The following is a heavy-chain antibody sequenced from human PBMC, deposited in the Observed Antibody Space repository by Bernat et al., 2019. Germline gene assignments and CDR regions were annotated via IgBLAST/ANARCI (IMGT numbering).Heavy chain of an antibody. V-gene: IGHV1-46*01. CDR3: ARVSLYGAPASAMDV. D-gene: IGHD4-17*01. CDR2: INPSGGST. Sequence: QVQLVQSGAEVKKPGASVKVSCKASGYTFTSYYMHWVRQAPGQGLEWMGIINPSGGSTSYAQKFQGRVTMTRDTSTSTVYMKLSSLRSEDTAVYYCARVSLYGAPASAMDVWGQGTTVTVSS. J-gene: IGHJ6*02. CDR1: GYTFTSYY.